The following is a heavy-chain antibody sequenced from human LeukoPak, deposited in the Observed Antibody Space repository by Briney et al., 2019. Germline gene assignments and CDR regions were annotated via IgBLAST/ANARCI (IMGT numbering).Heavy chain of an antibody. CDR2: IYYTGTT. CDR1: GGSISGSSYY. D-gene: IGHD6-13*01. V-gene: IGHV4-39*01. Sequence: SETLSLTCTISGGSISGSSYYWGWIRQPPGKGLEWIGSIYYTGTTYYNPSLKSRVTVSVDTSKNQFSLKLTSVTAADTAVYYCARSMAAAGPTHNWFDPWGHGTLVTVSS. CDR3: ARSMAAAGPTHNWFDP. J-gene: IGHJ5*02.